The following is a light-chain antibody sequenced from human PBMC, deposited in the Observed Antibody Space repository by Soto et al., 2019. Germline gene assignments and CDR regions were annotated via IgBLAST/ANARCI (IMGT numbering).Light chain of an antibody. CDR1: QGIRND. V-gene: IGKV1-6*01. Sequence: IQMTQSPSSLSASVGDRFTITCRASQGIRNDLGWYQQEPGKAPKVLXYAASSLESGVPSRFSGSGSGTDFTLTISSLQPEDFATYYCQQDYNYPWTFGQGTKVDIK. J-gene: IGKJ1*01. CDR3: QQDYNYPWT. CDR2: AAS.